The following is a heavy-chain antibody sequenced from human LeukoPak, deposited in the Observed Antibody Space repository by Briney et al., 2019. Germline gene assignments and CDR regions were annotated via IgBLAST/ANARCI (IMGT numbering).Heavy chain of an antibody. CDR1: GGSISSYY. J-gene: IGHJ4*02. Sequence: PSETLSPTCTVSGGSISSYYWSWIRQPPGKGLEWIGYIYTSGSTNYNPSLKSRVTISVDTSKNQFSLKLSSVTAADTAVYYCARHRYSSSWYVWGQGTLVTVSS. CDR3: ARHRYSSSWYV. CDR2: IYTSGST. D-gene: IGHD6-13*01. V-gene: IGHV4-4*09.